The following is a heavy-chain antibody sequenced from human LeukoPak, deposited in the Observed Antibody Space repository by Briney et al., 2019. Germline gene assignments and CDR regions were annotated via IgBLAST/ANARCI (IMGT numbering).Heavy chain of an antibody. CDR2: IYYSGST. Sequence: SETLSLTCTVSGGSISSSSYYWGWIRQPPGKGLEWIGSIYYSGSTYYNPSLKSRVTISVDTSKNQFSLKLSSVTAADTAVYYCARLPGIAVAAFFDYWGQGTLVTVSS. CDR3: ARLPGIAVAAFFDY. V-gene: IGHV4-39*01. J-gene: IGHJ4*02. CDR1: GGSISSSSYY. D-gene: IGHD6-19*01.